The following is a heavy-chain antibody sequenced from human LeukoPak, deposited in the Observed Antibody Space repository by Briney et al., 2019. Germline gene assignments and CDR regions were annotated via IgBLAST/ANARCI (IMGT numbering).Heavy chain of an antibody. D-gene: IGHD2-15*01. V-gene: IGHV3-64*01. Sequence: PGGSLRLSCAASGFTFSSYAMHWVRQAPGKGLEYVSAISSNGGSTYYANSVKGRFTISRDNSKNTLYLQMGSLRAEDMAVYYCARSYCSGGSCYPRDYYYYMDAWGKGTTVTVSS. CDR1: GFTFSSYA. CDR3: ARSYCSGGSCYPRDYYYYMDA. CDR2: ISSNGGST. J-gene: IGHJ6*03.